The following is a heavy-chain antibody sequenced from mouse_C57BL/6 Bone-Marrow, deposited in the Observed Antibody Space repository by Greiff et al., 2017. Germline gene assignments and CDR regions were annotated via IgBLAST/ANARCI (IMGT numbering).Heavy chain of an antibody. J-gene: IGHJ3*01. Sequence: VQLQQSGPELVKPGASVKISCKASGYSFTSYYIHWVKQRPGQGLEWIGWIYPGSGNTKYNEKFKGKTTLTADTSSSTAYMQLSSLTSEDSAVYYCARGVGWFAYWGQGTLVTVSA. V-gene: IGHV1-66*01. CDR2: IYPGSGNT. D-gene: IGHD1-1*02. CDR3: ARGVGWFAY. CDR1: GYSFTSYY.